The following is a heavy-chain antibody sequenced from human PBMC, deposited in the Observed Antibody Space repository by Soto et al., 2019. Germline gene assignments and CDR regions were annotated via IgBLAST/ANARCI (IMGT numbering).Heavy chain of an antibody. D-gene: IGHD1-26*01. CDR2: VFYSGTT. Sequence: QVQLQESGPGLVKPSQTLSLTCTVSGGSISSGDYYWSWIRQPPGKGLEWIGYVFYSGTTYYNPSLKRRVTISVDTSKNQFSLKLSSVTAADTAVYYCARAVRGSYYDYWGQGTLVTVSS. V-gene: IGHV4-30-4*01. J-gene: IGHJ4*02. CDR1: GGSISSGDYY. CDR3: ARAVRGSYYDY.